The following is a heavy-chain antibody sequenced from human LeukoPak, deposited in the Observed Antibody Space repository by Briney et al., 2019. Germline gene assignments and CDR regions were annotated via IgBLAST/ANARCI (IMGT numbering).Heavy chain of an antibody. D-gene: IGHD6-6*01. Sequence: SETLSLTCTVSGGSISSGGYYWSWIRQPPGKGLEWIGYIYHSGSTYYNPSLKSRVTISVDRSKNQFSLKLSSVTAADTAVYYCASNIAARDDAFDIWGQGTMVTVSS. CDR3: ASNIAARDDAFDI. V-gene: IGHV4-30-2*01. CDR1: GGSISSGGYY. CDR2: IYHSGST. J-gene: IGHJ3*02.